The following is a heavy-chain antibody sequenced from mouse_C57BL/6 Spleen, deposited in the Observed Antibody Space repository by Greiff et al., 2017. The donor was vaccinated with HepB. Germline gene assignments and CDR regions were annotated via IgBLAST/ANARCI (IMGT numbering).Heavy chain of an antibody. Sequence: EVMLVESGGGLVQPKGSLKLSCAASGFSFNTYAMNWVRQAPGKGLEWVARIRSKSNNYATYYADSVKDRFTISRDDSESMLYLQMNNLKTEDTAMYYCVRGDYGSRKRYAMDYWGQGTSVTVSS. CDR1: GFSFNTYA. J-gene: IGHJ4*01. D-gene: IGHD1-1*01. CDR2: IRSKSNNYAT. V-gene: IGHV10-1*01. CDR3: VRGDYGSRKRYAMDY.